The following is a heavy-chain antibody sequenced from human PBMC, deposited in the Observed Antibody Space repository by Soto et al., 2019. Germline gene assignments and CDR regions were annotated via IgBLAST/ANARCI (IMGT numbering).Heavy chain of an antibody. D-gene: IGHD2-8*01. J-gene: IGHJ5*01. Sequence: SQTLSLTCAISGDSVSTNSATWDWIRQSPSRGLEWLGRTFYRFKLYNDYAVFVKGRITINPDTSNNQLSLQLNFVTSDDTAVYYCARLIGNSWLDSWGQGTLVTVSS. V-gene: IGHV6-1*01. CDR2: TFYRFKLYN. CDR1: GDSVSTNSAT. CDR3: ARLIGNSWLDS.